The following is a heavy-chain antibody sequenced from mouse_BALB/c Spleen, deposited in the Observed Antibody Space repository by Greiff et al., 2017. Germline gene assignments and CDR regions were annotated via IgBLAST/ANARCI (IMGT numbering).Heavy chain of an antibody. CDR2: ISYSGST. CDR3: TKSTYDGPEAMDY. J-gene: IGHJ4*01. D-gene: IGHD2-3*01. CDR1: GYSITSDYA. Sequence: VQLQQSGPGLVKPSQSLSLTCTVTGYSITSDYAWNWIRQFPGNKLEWMGYISYSGSTSYNPSLKSRISITRDTSKNQFFLQLNSVTTEDTATYDCTKSTYDGPEAMDYWGQGTSVTVSS. V-gene: IGHV3-2*02.